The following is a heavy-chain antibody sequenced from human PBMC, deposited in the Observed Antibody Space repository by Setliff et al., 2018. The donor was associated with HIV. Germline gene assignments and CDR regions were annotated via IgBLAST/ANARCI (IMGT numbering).Heavy chain of an antibody. D-gene: IGHD6-19*01. V-gene: IGHV3-48*03. Sequence: SLKISCAASGFTFSNYEMSWVRQAPGKGPEWVSYITGSGDTIYYADSVKGRFTMSRDNAKDSVYLQMNTLRVEDTAVYYCAREATPRHSSGWVYFDYWGQGMMVTVSS. J-gene: IGHJ4*02. CDR1: GFTFSNYE. CDR3: AREATPRHSSGWVYFDY. CDR2: ITGSGDTI.